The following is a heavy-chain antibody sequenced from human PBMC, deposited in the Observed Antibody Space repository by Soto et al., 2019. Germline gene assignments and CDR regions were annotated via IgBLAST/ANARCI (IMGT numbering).Heavy chain of an antibody. CDR1: GGTFSSYA. J-gene: IGHJ5*02. CDR2: IIPIFGTA. Sequence: QVQMVQSGAEVKKPGSSVKVSCRASGGTFSSYAISWVRQAPGQGLEWMGGIIPIFGTANYAQKIQGRVTITADESTSTAYMELSSLRSEDTAVYYCARDRDDISSWRNWFDPCGQGTLVTVSS. D-gene: IGHD6-13*01. V-gene: IGHV1-69*12. CDR3: ARDRDDISSWRNWFDP.